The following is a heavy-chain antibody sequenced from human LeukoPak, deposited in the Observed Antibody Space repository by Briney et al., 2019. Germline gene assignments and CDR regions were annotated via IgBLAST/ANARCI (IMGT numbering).Heavy chain of an antibody. CDR3: ARVGGSIPQVQNWFDP. CDR1: GGSFSGYY. J-gene: IGHJ5*02. CDR2: INHSGST. Sequence: SETLSLTCAVYGGSFSGYYWSWIRQPPGKGLEWIGEINHSGSTNYNPSLKSRVTISVDTSKNQFSLKLSSVTAADTAVYYCARVGGSIPQVQNWFDPWGQGTLVTVSS. V-gene: IGHV4-34*01. D-gene: IGHD1-1*01.